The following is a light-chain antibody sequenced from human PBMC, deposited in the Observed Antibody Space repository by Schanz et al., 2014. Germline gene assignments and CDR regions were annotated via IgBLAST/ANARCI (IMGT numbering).Light chain of an antibody. V-gene: IGLV1-44*01. J-gene: IGLJ3*02. CDR3: QSYDSSLSAWV. CDR2: TND. Sequence: QSVLAQPPSASETPGQRISISCSGGRSNIGSNSVNWYQQLPGTAPKLLIFTNDERPAGVSDRFSASKSGTSASLTISGLQSEDEADYYCQSYDSSLSAWVFGGGTKLTVL. CDR1: RSNIGSNS.